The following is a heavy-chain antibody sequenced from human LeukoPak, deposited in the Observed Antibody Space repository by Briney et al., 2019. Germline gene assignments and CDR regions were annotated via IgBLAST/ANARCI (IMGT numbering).Heavy chain of an antibody. J-gene: IGHJ6*03. CDR2: ISSSSSTI. CDR3: AREALPFRGYYYYMDV. CDR1: GFTFSSYS. D-gene: IGHD2-15*01. V-gene: IGHV3-48*01. Sequence: GGSLRLSCAASGFTFSSYSMSWVRQAPGKGLEWVSYISSSSSTIYYADSVKGRFTISRDNAKNSLYLQMNSLRAEDTAVYYCAREALPFRGYYYYMDVWGKGTTVTVSS.